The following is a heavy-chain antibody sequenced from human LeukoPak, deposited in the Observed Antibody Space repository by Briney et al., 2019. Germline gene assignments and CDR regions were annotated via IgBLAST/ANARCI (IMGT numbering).Heavy chain of an antibody. CDR3: ARAFSSGWHFDY. D-gene: IGHD6-19*01. J-gene: IGHJ4*02. V-gene: IGHV3-30*04. Sequence: GRSLRLSCAASGFTFSSYAMHWVRQAPGKGLEWVAVISYDGSNKYYADSVKGRFTISRDNSKNTLYLQTNSLRAEDTAVYYCARAFSSGWHFDYWGQGTLVTVSS. CDR1: GFTFSSYA. CDR2: ISYDGSNK.